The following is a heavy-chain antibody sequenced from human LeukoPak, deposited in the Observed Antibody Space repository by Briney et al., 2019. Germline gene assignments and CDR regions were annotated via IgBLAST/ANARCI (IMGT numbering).Heavy chain of an antibody. V-gene: IGHV4-34*01. J-gene: IGHJ4*02. Sequence: SETLSLTCAVYGVSFSGYYWSWIRQPPGKGLEWIGEINHSGSTNYNPSLKSRVTISVDTSKNQFSLKLSSVTAADTAVYYCASLCTRYGSGSYYRFDYWGQGTLVTVSS. CDR2: INHSGST. CDR1: GVSFSGYY. CDR3: ASLCTRYGSGSYYRFDY. D-gene: IGHD3-10*01.